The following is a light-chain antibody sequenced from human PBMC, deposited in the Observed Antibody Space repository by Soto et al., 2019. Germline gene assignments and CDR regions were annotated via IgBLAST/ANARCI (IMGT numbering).Light chain of an antibody. CDR1: QSISSH. J-gene: IGKJ1*01. CDR3: QQSYISPGT. V-gene: IGKV1-39*01. Sequence: DIQMTQSPSSLSASVGDRVTITCRTSQSISSHLNWYQQKPGKAPKLLVYAASSLQSGVPSRFSGSGSGTDFTLTINSLQPEDFATYYCQQSYISPGTFGQGTKVEIK. CDR2: AAS.